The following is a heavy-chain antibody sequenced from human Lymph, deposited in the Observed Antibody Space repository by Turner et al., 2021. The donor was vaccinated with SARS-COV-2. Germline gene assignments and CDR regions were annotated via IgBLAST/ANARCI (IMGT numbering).Heavy chain of an antibody. Sequence: QVQLVESGGGVVQPGRSLRLSFAASGFTFSSYAMYWVRQAPGKGLEWVAVISYDGSNKYYADSVKGRFTISRDNSKNTLYLQMNSLRAEDTAVYYCARPKSGSYFSPFDYWGQGTLVTVSS. CDR2: ISYDGSNK. J-gene: IGHJ4*02. V-gene: IGHV3-30-3*01. D-gene: IGHD1-26*01. CDR1: GFTFSSYA. CDR3: ARPKSGSYFSPFDY.